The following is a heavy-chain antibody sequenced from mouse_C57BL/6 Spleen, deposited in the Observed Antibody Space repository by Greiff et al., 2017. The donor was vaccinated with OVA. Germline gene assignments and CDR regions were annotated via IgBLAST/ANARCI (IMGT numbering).Heavy chain of an antibody. CDR2: IYPSDSET. J-gene: IGHJ1*03. D-gene: IGHD1-1*01. CDR1: GYTFTSYW. CDR3: ARAVVAPRYLDV. V-gene: IGHV1-61*01. Sequence: QVQLQQPGAELVRPGSSVKLSCKASGYTFTSYWMDWVKQRPGQGLEWIGNIYPSDSETHYNQKFKDKATLTVDKSSSTAYMHLSSLTSEDSAVYYCARAVVAPRYLDVWGTGTTVTVSS.